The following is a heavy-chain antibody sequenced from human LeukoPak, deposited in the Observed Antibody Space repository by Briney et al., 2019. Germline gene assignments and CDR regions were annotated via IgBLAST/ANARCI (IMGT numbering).Heavy chain of an antibody. CDR2: INTYTGNT. D-gene: IGHD2-15*01. CDR1: GYTFTSYG. J-gene: IGHJ5*02. V-gene: IGHV1-18*01. CDR3: ARKGGYSRYWFDP. Sequence: GASVRVSCKASGYTFTSYGINWVRQAPGQGLEWMGWINTYTGNTNYAQKLQGRVTMTTDTSTSTAYMELRSLRSDDTAVYYCARKGGYSRYWFDPWGQGTLVTVSS.